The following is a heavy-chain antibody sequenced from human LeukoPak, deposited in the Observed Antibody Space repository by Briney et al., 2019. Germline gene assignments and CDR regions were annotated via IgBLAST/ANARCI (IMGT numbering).Heavy chain of an antibody. D-gene: IGHD6-13*01. CDR3: ARGGQQLTP. Sequence: GGSLRLSCTASGFTFGDYAMNWVRQAPGKGLEWVSYISSSSSTIYYADSVKGRFTISRDNAKNSLYLQMNSLRAEDTAVYYCARGGQQLTPWGQGTLVTVSS. V-gene: IGHV3-48*01. J-gene: IGHJ5*02. CDR1: GFTFGDYA. CDR2: ISSSSSTI.